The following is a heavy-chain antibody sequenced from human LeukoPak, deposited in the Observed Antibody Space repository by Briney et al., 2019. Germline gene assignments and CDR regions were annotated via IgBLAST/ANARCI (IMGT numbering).Heavy chain of an antibody. CDR1: GGSISSSNSY. Sequence: SETLSLTCTVSGGSISSSNSYWGWIRQPPGQGLEWIGTVFYSGSPYYNPSLKSRVTISMDTSKNQFSLNLTSVTAADTAVYYCARGAFDLWGRGTLVTVSS. V-gene: IGHV4-39*07. CDR3: ARGAFDL. J-gene: IGHJ2*01. CDR2: VFYSGSP.